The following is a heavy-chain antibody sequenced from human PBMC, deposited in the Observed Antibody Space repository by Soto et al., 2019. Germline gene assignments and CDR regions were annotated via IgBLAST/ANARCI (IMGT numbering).Heavy chain of an antibody. V-gene: IGHV1-69*01. J-gene: IGHJ6*02. CDR1: GGTFSSYA. CDR3: ARTGQYNYGTSGLPHYYYAMDV. D-gene: IGHD3-22*01. Sequence: QVQLVQSGAEVKKPGSSVKVSCKASGGTFSSYAISWVRQAPGQGLEWIGGIIPIFGTANYAQKFQGRVMITAAETTSAVYMGLSSLRSEDTAVYYCARTGQYNYGTSGLPHYYYAMDVWGLGTTVTVSS. CDR2: IIPIFGTA.